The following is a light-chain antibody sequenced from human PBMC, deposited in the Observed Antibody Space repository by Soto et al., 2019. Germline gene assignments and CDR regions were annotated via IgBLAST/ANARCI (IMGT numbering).Light chain of an antibody. CDR3: SSYTTNNNMV. CDR1: SSDVGTYNY. V-gene: IGLV2-14*03. J-gene: IGLJ7*01. CDR2: DVT. Sequence: QSALTQPTSVSGSPGQSITISCTGTSSDVGTYNYVSWYQQHPGQAPKLMIYDVTNRPSGVSNRFSGSKSGNTASLTISGLQAEDEADYYCSSYTTNNNMVFGGGTQLTVL.